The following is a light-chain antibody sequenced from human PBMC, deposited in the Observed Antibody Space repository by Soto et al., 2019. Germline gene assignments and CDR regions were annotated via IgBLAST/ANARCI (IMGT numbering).Light chain of an antibody. Sequence: QSVLAQPASVSGSPGQSITISCAGTSSDVGYYDLVSWYQQHPGKAPKLIIFEVTQRPSGISDRFSVSKSGFTASLTISGLQPEDEAVYFCCTYAGHVPKFGGGTK. V-gene: IGLV2-23*02. CDR3: CTYAGHVPK. CDR1: SSDVGYYDL. J-gene: IGLJ3*02. CDR2: EVT.